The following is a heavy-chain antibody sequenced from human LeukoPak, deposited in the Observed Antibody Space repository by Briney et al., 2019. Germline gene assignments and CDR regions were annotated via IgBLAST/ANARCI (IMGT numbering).Heavy chain of an antibody. V-gene: IGHV3-7*01. CDR1: GFIFTDYW. CDR2: IKEDGTEK. Sequence: GGSLRLSCAASGFIFTDYWMYWVRQAPGKGLAWVANIKEDGTEKNYVDSVKGRFTISRDNAKNSVFLQMNSLRAEDTAVYFCARDGQAFDYWGQGTLVTVSS. CDR3: ARDGQAFDY. D-gene: IGHD3/OR15-3a*01. J-gene: IGHJ4*02.